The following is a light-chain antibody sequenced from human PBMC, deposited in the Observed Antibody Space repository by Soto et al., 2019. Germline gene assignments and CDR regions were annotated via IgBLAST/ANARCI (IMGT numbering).Light chain of an antibody. CDR2: RNN. V-gene: IGLV1-47*01. CDR3: AAWDDSLSGLYV. J-gene: IGLJ1*01. CDR1: TSSIGRNY. Sequence: QSVPTQPPSASGTPGQRVTISCSGGTSSIGRNYVYWYQQLPGTAPKLVIYRNNQRPSGVPDRFSGSKSGTSASLAIRGLRSEDEADYYCAAWDDSLSGLYVFGTGTQLTVL.